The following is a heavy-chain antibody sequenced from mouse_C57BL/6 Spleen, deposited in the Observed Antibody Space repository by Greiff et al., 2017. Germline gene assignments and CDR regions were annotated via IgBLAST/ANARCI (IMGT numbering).Heavy chain of an antibody. CDR1: GYTFTSYW. D-gene: IGHD1-1*01. CDR2: INPSNGGT. Sequence: VQLQQPGTELVKPGASVKLSCKASGYTFTSYWMHWVKQRPGQGLEWIGNINPSNGGTNYNEKFKSKATLTVDKSSSTAYMQLSSLTSEDSAVYYCARSGYYGSSYVGAWFAYWGQGTLVTVSA. CDR3: ARSGYYGSSYVGAWFAY. V-gene: IGHV1-53*01. J-gene: IGHJ3*01.